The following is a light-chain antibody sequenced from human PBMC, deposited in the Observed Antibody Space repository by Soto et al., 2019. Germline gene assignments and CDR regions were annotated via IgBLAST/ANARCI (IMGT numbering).Light chain of an antibody. J-gene: IGKJ1*01. CDR2: ATS. CDR3: HKYNGTPWT. V-gene: IGKV1-27*01. CDR1: QGFSNY. Sequence: DIQMTQSPSSLSASVGDRVTITCLASQGFSNYLAWYQQKPGKVPKLLIYATSTLQSGVPSRFSGGGSGPDFTLTIGILQPEDVATYYCHKYNGTPWTFGQGTQVQI.